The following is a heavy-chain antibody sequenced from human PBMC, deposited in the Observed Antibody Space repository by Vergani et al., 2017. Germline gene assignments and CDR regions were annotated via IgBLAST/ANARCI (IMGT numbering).Heavy chain of an antibody. CDR1: GFTFSSYA. CDR2: ISYDGSNK. CDR3: ARVRSQIAAAGTAFDY. D-gene: IGHD6-13*01. J-gene: IGHJ4*02. Sequence: QVQLVESGGGVVQPGRSLRLSCAASGFTFSSYAMHWVRQAPGKGLEWVAVISYDGSNKYYADSVKGRFTISRDNSKNTLYLQMNSLRAEDTAVYYRARVRSQIAAAGTAFDYWGQGTLVTVSS. V-gene: IGHV3-30-3*01.